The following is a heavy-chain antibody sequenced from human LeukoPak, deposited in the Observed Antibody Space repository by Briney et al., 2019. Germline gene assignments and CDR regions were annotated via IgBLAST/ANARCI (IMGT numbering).Heavy chain of an antibody. CDR1: GYTFTSYD. CDR2: INPKSGGT. D-gene: IGHD3-22*01. J-gene: IGHJ3*02. Sequence: ASVKVSCKASGYTFTSYDINWVRQAPGQGLEWMGWINPKSGGTNYAQKFQGRVTMTRDTSINTAYMELSRLRSGDTAVYYCARGGDYYDSSGYYEDAFDIWGQGTMVTVSS. V-gene: IGHV1-2*02. CDR3: ARGGDYYDSSGYYEDAFDI.